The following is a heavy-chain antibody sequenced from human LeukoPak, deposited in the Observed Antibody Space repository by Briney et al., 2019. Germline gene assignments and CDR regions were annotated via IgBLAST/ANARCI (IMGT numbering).Heavy chain of an antibody. CDR2: IYYTGSS. CDR1: GGSISSYN. J-gene: IGHJ4*02. Sequence: SETLSLTCTVSGGSISSYNWSWIRQSPGKGLEWIGYIYYTGSSNYNPSLKGRVTISLPPSKNQFSLKLSSVTAADTAVYYCVRALVGATRGFDYWGQGTLVTVSS. V-gene: IGHV4-59*01. D-gene: IGHD1-26*01. CDR3: VRALVGATRGFDY.